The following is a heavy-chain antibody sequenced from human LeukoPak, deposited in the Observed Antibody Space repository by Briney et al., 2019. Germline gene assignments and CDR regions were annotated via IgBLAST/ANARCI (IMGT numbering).Heavy chain of an antibody. V-gene: IGHV3-30-3*01. D-gene: IGHD1-26*01. J-gene: IGHJ3*02. CDR1: GFTFSSYA. CDR2: ISYDGSNK. Sequence: GGSLRLSCAASGFTFSSYAMPWVRQAPGKGLEWVAVISYDGSNKYYADSVKGRFTISRDNSKNTLYLQTNSLRAEDTAVYYCARDSGSYLGDAFDIWGQGTMVTVSS. CDR3: ARDSGSYLGDAFDI.